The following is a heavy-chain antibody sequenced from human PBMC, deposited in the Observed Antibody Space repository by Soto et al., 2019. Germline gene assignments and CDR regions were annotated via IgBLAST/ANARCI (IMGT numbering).Heavy chain of an antibody. CDR1: GGSISSNKW. CDR3: ARDDHIVVVPTSLGAMDV. CDR2: IYHSGST. J-gene: IGHJ6*02. D-gene: IGHD2-2*01. Sequence: PSETLSLTCAAYGGSISSNKWRSWVRQPPGKGLEWIGEIYHSGSTNYNPSLKSRVTISLDKSKNQFSLKLTSVTAADSAVYYCARDDHIVVVPTSLGAMDVWGQGTTVTVSS. V-gene: IGHV4-4*02.